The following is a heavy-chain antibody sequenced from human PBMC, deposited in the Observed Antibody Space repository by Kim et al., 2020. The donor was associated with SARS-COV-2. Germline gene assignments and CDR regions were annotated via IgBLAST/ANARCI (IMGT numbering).Heavy chain of an antibody. CDR2: IYYTGST. CDR3: LRALNYVSGFDY. J-gene: IGHJ4*02. V-gene: IGHV4-39*01. CDR1: GGFISSNSYY. Sequence: SETLSLTCTVSGGFISSNSYYWGWIRQPPGKGLEWIGSIYYTGSTYYNPSLKSRVTMSVDTSKNQFSLKLNSVTAADTALYYCLRALNYVSGFDYWGRGTLVTVSS. D-gene: IGHD1-7*01.